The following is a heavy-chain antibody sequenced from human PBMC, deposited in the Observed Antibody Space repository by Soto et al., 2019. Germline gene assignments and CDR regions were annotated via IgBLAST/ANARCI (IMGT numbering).Heavy chain of an antibody. Sequence: PSETLSLTCAVYGGSFSGYYWSWIRQPPGKGLEWIGEINHSGSTNYNPSLKSRVTISVDTSKNQFSLKLSSVTAADTAVYYCARALPWFGLDYWGQGTLAPVYS. CDR3: ARALPWFGLDY. V-gene: IGHV4-34*01. CDR2: INHSGST. J-gene: IGHJ4*02. CDR1: GGSFSGYY. D-gene: IGHD3-10*01.